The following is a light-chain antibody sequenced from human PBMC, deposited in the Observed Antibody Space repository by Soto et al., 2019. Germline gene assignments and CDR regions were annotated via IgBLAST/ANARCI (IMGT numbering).Light chain of an antibody. Sequence: QSVLTQPASVSGSPGQSITISCAGTSSDVGGYNYVSWYQQHPGKAPKLMIYDVVNRPSGVSNRFSGSKSGNTASLTISGLQAEDEADYYCSSYTSSSPYVFGTGTKLTVL. CDR1: SSDVGGYNY. V-gene: IGLV2-14*01. CDR3: SSYTSSSPYV. CDR2: DVV. J-gene: IGLJ1*01.